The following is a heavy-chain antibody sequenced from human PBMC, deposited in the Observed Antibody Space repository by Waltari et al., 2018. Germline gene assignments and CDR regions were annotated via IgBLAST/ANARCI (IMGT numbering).Heavy chain of an antibody. Sequence: EVQLVESGGGFIQPGGSLRLSCAASGIPVSSNYMSWVRQAPGKGLEWVSIIYGDGRTYYADSVEGRFTISRDSSKNTLYLQMNSLTAEDTAVYYCARGSASDYWGQGTLVTVSS. V-gene: IGHV3-53*01. CDR2: IYGDGRT. CDR1: GIPVSSNY. D-gene: IGHD6-25*01. J-gene: IGHJ4*02. CDR3: ARGSASDY.